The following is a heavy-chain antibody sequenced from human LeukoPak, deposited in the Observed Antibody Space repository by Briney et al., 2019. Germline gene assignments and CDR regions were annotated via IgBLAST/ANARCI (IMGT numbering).Heavy chain of an antibody. Sequence: GGSLILSCAASGFTFSSYAMSWVPQAPGKGLEWVSGFSGSGGSTNYADSVKGRFTIARDNSKNTLYLQMNSLGAEDTAVYYCAKVAPYGNYLFHYWGQGTRVTVSS. CDR3: AKVAPYGNYLFHY. V-gene: IGHV3-23*01. CDR1: GFTFSSYA. J-gene: IGHJ4*02. CDR2: FSGSGGST. D-gene: IGHD1-7*01.